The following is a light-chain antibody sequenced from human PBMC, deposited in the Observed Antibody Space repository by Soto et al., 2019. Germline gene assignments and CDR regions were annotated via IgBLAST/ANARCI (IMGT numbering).Light chain of an antibody. J-gene: IGKJ4*01. V-gene: IGKV3-11*01. CDR1: LSVSNY. CDR3: HQRSNWPLT. CDR2: DAS. Sequence: EIVFTQSPATLSLSPGERATLSCRASLSVSNYLAWYQQKPGQAPRLLMYDASNRATGIPARFSGSGSGTDFTLTISNLEPEDFAVYYCHQRSNWPLTFGGGTKVDI.